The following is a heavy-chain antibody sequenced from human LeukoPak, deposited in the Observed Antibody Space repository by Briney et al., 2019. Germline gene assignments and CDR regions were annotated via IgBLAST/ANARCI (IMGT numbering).Heavy chain of an antibody. J-gene: IGHJ5*02. CDR2: FYDTRSP. CDR3: ARRRMSSSLRDP. V-gene: IGHV4-59*01. Sequence: SETLSLTCTVSGGSISLYYWSWIRQPPGKGLGWIGYFYDTRSPKYNPSLERRVTISVDMSRNQFSLNLTSVTAADTAVYYCARRRMSSSLRDPWGQGTLVTVSS. CDR1: GGSISLYY. D-gene: IGHD6-6*01.